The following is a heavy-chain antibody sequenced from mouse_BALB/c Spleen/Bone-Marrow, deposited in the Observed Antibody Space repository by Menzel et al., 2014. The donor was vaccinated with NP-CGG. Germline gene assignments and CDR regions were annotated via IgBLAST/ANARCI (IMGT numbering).Heavy chain of an antibody. CDR2: IDPANGNT. Sequence: VQLQQSGAELVKPGASDKLSCTAPGFNIKDTYMHWVKQRPEQGLEWIGRIDPANGNTKYDPKFQGKATITADTSSNTAYLQLSSLTSEDTAVYYCASYDYGYYFDYWGQGTTLTVSS. V-gene: IGHV14-3*02. CDR3: ASYDYGYYFDY. CDR1: GFNIKDTY. D-gene: IGHD2-4*01. J-gene: IGHJ2*01.